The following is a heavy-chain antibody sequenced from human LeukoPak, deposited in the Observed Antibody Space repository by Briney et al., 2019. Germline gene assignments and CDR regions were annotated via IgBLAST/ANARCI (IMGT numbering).Heavy chain of an antibody. CDR3: AKGWSTGNYYDSSGYLDY. J-gene: IGHJ4*02. CDR1: GFTFDDYA. D-gene: IGHD3-22*01. Sequence: GGSLRLSCAASGFTFDDYAMHWVRQAPGKGLEWVSGISWNSGSIGYADSVKGRFTISRGNAKNSLYLQMNSLRAEDTALYYCAKGWSTGNYYDSSGYLDYWGQGTLVTVSS. V-gene: IGHV3-9*01. CDR2: ISWNSGSI.